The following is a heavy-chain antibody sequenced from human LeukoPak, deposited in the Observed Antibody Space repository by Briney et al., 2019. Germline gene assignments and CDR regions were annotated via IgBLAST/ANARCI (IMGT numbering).Heavy chain of an antibody. CDR1: GFTFNNYA. V-gene: IGHV3-23*01. J-gene: IGHJ5*02. CDR3: AKDRTGNYPNWFDP. CDR2: ISASGDSA. D-gene: IGHD1-7*01. Sequence: TGGSLRLSCAASGFTFNNYAMNWVRQAPEKGLEWVSGISASGDSAYYADSVKGRFTVSRDNSRNTLYLQMNSLRAEDTAVYYCAKDRTGNYPNWFDPWGQGTLVTVSS.